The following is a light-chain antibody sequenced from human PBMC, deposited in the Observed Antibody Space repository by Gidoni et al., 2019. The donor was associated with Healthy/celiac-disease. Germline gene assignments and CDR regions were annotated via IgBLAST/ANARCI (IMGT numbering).Light chain of an antibody. V-gene: IGKV3-11*01. Sequence: EIVLTQSPATLSLSPRERATLSCRASQSVSSYLAWYQQNPGQAHRLIIYDASKRATGIPARFSGSGSGTDFTLTISSLEPEDFAVYYCQQRSNWPPGLTFGGGTKVEIK. CDR2: DAS. CDR3: QQRSNWPPGLT. CDR1: QSVSSY. J-gene: IGKJ4*01.